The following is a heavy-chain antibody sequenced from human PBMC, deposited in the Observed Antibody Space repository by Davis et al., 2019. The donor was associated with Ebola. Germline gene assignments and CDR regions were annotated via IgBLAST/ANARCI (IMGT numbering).Heavy chain of an antibody. CDR1: GFTFSSYS. CDR2: ISSSSSTI. J-gene: IGHJ6*02. Sequence: GESLKISCAASGFTFSSYSMNWVRQAPGKGLEWVSYISSSSSTIYYADSVKGRFTISRDNAKNSLYLQMNSLRAEDTAVYYCARDGNDYGDFYYYYGMDVWGQGTTVTVSS. CDR3: ARDGNDYGDFYYYYGMDV. V-gene: IGHV3-48*01. D-gene: IGHD4-17*01.